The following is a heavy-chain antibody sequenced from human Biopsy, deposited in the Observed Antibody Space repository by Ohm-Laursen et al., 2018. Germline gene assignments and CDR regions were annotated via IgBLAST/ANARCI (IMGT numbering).Heavy chain of an antibody. CDR1: GYSFTSYY. Sequence: ATVKISCKTSGYSFTSYYMHWVRQAPGQGLEWMGMINPSGSTTGYPQIFQGRVTMTRDTSKSTVYMELSSLRSADTAVYFCARNTGWCGDPYYFDYWGQGTLVTVSS. J-gene: IGHJ4*02. CDR3: ARNTGWCGDPYYFDY. V-gene: IGHV1-46*01. CDR2: INPSGSTT. D-gene: IGHD6-19*01.